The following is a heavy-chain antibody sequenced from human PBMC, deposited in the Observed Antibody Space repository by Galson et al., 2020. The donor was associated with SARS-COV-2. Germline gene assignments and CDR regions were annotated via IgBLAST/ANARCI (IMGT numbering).Heavy chain of an antibody. V-gene: IGHV3-30*04. Sequence: GESLKISCAASGFTFSSYAMHWVRQAPGKGLEWVAVISYDRSDNNYADSVKGRLTISRDNSKNTLFLQMNSLRVEDTAVYYCARFSYDFRSGYFNAPFDYWGQGTLVTVSS. CDR3: ARFSYDFRSGYFNAPFDY. CDR2: ISYDRSDN. CDR1: GFTFSSYA. J-gene: IGHJ4*02. D-gene: IGHD3-3*01.